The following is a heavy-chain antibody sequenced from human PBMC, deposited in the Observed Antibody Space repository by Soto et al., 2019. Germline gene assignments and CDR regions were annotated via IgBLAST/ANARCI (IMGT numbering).Heavy chain of an antibody. Sequence: QLQLQESGPGLVKPSETLSLTCTVSGGSISSSSYYWGWIRQPPGKGLEWIGSIYYSGSTYYNPSLKSRVTISVDTSKNQFSLKLSSVTAADTAVYYCAKGVVKGDSSGYYGVCYFDYWGQGTLVTVSS. V-gene: IGHV4-39*01. CDR2: IYYSGST. J-gene: IGHJ4*02. CDR3: AKGVVKGDSSGYYGVCYFDY. D-gene: IGHD3-22*01. CDR1: GGSISSSSYY.